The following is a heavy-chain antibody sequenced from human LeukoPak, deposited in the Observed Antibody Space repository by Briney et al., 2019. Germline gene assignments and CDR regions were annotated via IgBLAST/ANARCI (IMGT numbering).Heavy chain of an antibody. J-gene: IGHJ5*01. CDR2: IGTAGDT. CDR3: VRGGTYWTVS. V-gene: IGHV3-13*01. CDR1: GWTFSSYD. Sequence: QSGGSLRLSCAASGWTFSSYDMHRVRQAPGKGLEWVSAIGTAGDTYYTGSVKGRFTISRENAQNSLYLQMNSLRVDDTAVYYCVRGGTYWTVSWGQGTLVNVS.